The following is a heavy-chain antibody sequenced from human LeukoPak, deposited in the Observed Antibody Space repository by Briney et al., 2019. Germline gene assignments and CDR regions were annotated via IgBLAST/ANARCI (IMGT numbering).Heavy chain of an antibody. D-gene: IGHD2-2*03. CDR1: GFTLTTYG. Sequence: QAGGTLRLSCSASGFTLTTYGMNWVRQAPGKGLEWVSGIGGSGTRTYYADSVKGRFTISRDNSKNTLYLQMNSLRDEDTAVYYCAKDSHWILFDDWGQGTLVTVSS. CDR2: IGGSGTRT. J-gene: IGHJ4*02. CDR3: AKDSHWILFDD. V-gene: IGHV3-23*01.